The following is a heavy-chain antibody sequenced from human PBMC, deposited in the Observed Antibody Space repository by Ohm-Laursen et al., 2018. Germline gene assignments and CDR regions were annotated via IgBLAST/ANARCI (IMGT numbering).Heavy chain of an antibody. Sequence: SLRLSCTASGFSGFSFSTYWMYWVSQAPGKGLEWVANIKKDGSEKYYADSVKGRFTISRDNAKNSLYLQMNSLRGEDTALYYCARGNSGWYDAFDIWGQGTMVTVSS. CDR2: IKKDGSEK. CDR3: ARGNSGWYDAFDI. CDR1: GFSGFSFSTYW. J-gene: IGHJ3*02. V-gene: IGHV3-7*01. D-gene: IGHD6-19*01.